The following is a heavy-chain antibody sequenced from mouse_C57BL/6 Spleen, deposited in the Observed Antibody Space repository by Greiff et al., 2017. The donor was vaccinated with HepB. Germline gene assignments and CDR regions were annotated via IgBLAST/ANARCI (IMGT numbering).Heavy chain of an antibody. CDR1: GYTFTSYW. Sequence: QVQLKQSGAELVMPGASVKLSCKASGYTFTSYWMHWVKQRPGQGLEWIGELDPSDSYTNYNQKFKGKSTLTVDKSSSTAYMQLSSLTSEDSAVYYCARRTSPITTVVPYYFDDWGQGTTLTVSS. D-gene: IGHD1-1*01. CDR2: LDPSDSYT. CDR3: ARRTSPITTVVPYYFDD. V-gene: IGHV1-69*01. J-gene: IGHJ2*01.